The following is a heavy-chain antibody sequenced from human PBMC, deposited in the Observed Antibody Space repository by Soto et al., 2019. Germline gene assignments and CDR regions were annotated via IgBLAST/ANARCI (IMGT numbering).Heavy chain of an antibody. CDR2: IYYSGTT. D-gene: IGHD6-19*01. CDR1: GGSITSYY. J-gene: IGHJ4*02. Sequence: QVQLQESGPGLVKPSETLSLTCTVSGGSITSYYWSWIRQPPGKALEWIGYIYYSGTTTYDPSLKSRVIISVDTSKNQFSLKLSSVTAADTAVYYCARLNTSGWYGVDFWGQGTLVTVSS. CDR3: ARLNTSGWYGVDF. V-gene: IGHV4-59*08.